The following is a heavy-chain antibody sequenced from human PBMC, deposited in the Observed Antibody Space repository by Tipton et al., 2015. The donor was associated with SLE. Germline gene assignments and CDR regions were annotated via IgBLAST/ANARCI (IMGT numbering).Heavy chain of an antibody. CDR3: ARENVAADGALDV. CDR1: GDSISSGYY. D-gene: IGHD6-13*01. CDR2: IYYRKST. J-gene: IGHJ2*01. Sequence: TLSLTCAVSGDSISSGYYWGWIRQTPGKGLEWIGSIYYRKSTYYNPSLKSRVTISVDTSNNQFSLKMTSVTATDTAVYYCARENVAADGALDVWGRGTPVTVSS. V-gene: IGHV4-38-2*02.